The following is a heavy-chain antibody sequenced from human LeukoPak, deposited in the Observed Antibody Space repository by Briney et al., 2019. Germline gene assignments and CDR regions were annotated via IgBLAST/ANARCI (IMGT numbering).Heavy chain of an antibody. CDR1: GYSISSAYY. CDR2: IYQSGST. J-gene: IGHJ6*03. D-gene: IGHD3-16*02. CDR3: ARYGVFPPYVWGSYRPDYYMDV. Sequence: PSETLSLTCSVSGYSISSAYYWGWIRQPPGKGLEWIGSIYQSGSTYYNPSLKSRVTISVDTSKNQFSLRLSSVTAADTAVYYCARYGVFPPYVWGSYRPDYYMDVWGKGTTVTISS. V-gene: IGHV4-38-2*02.